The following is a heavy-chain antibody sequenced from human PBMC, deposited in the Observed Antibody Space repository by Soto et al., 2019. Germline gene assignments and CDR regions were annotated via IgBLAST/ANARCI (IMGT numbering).Heavy chain of an antibody. J-gene: IGHJ3*02. CDR2: INPATGAA. Sequence: QLHLVQSGAVVKKPGASVTVSCSASGYPVTAYYMHWVRQAPGRGLEWMGGINPATGAAKYTQTFQGRVTMTRETSTSTVFRELSGLTSEDTAVFYGARGGGVGVAGSADFDMWGQGTLVTVSS. V-gene: IGHV1-2*02. CDR1: GYPVTAYY. CDR3: ARGGGVGVAGSADFDM. D-gene: IGHD3-3*01.